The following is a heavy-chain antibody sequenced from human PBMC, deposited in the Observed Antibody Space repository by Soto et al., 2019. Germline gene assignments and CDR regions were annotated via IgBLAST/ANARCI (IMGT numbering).Heavy chain of an antibody. D-gene: IGHD6-19*01. V-gene: IGHV3-30*18. CDR1: GFTFSDYA. CDR2: VSHDGRNT. CDR3: SKGGRQWLVTSDFNY. J-gene: IGHJ4*02. Sequence: VQLVEYGGGVVQPGRSLRLSCAASGFTFSDYAMHWVRQAPGKGLEWVAVVSHDGRNTHYADSVKGRFTISRDRSKNTVSLEMTSLRAEHTAVYYCSKGGRQWLVTSDFNYWGQGALVTVSS.